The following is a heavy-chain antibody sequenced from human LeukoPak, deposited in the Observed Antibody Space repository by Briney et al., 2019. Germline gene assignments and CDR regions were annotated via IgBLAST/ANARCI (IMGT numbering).Heavy chain of an antibody. J-gene: IGHJ4*02. CDR3: ARLDYGDYNPFDY. CDR1: GGSISSYY. V-gene: IGHV4-59*08. Sequence: SETLSLTCTVSGGSISSYYWSWIRQPPGKGLEWIGYIYYSGSTNYNPSLKSRVTISVDTSKNQFSLKLSSVTAADTAVYYCARLDYGDYNPFDYWGQGTLVTVSS. CDR2: IYYSGST. D-gene: IGHD4-17*01.